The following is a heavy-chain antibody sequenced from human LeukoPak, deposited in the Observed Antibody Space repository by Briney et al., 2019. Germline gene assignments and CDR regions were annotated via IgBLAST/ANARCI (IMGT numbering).Heavy chain of an antibody. D-gene: IGHD5-12*01. Sequence: GASVKVSCKASGYSFTGFCMHWVRQAPGQGLEWMAWINPDSGATKSAPKFQGRVTLTRDTSINTVYMELRGLRSYDTAVYYCATAALYGGYDFDFWGQGTLVSVSS. CDR2: INPDSGAT. V-gene: IGHV1-2*02. CDR3: ATAALYGGYDFDF. J-gene: IGHJ4*02. CDR1: GYSFTGFC.